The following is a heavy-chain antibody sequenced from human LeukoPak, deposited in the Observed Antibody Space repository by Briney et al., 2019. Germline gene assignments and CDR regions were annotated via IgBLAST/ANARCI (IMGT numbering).Heavy chain of an antibody. CDR1: GGSISSGGYS. CDR2: IYHSGST. CDR3: ARDRRYYDSSGYSYYYGMDV. D-gene: IGHD3-22*01. Sequence: SETLSLTCAVSGGSISSGGYSWSWIRQPPGKGLEWIGYIYHSGSTYYNPSLKSRVTISVDRSKNQFSLKLSSVTAADTAVYYCARDRRYYDSSGYSYYYGMDVWGQGTTVTVSS. V-gene: IGHV4-30-2*01. J-gene: IGHJ6*02.